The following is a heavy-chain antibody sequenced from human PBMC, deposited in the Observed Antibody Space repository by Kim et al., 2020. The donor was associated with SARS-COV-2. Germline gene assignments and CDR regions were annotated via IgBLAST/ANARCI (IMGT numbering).Heavy chain of an antibody. CDR1: GFTFDDYA. CDR3: ARGVVVADTREVSWYFDL. Sequence: GGSLRLSCAASGFTFDDYAMHWVRQAPGKGLEWVSGISWNSGSIGYADSVKGRFTISRDNAKNSLYLQMNSLRAEDTALYYCARGVVVADTREVSWYFDLWGRGTLVTVSS. D-gene: IGHD2-15*01. V-gene: IGHV3-9*01. CDR2: ISWNSGSI. J-gene: IGHJ2*01.